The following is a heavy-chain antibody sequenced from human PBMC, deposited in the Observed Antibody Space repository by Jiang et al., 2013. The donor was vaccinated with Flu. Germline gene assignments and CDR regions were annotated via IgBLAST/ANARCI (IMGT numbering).Heavy chain of an antibody. CDR1: GYTFTSNY. D-gene: IGHD1-14*01. CDR2: INPGDGGT. CDR3: ARDLARNKNF. Sequence: GAEVKKPGASVKVSCKASGYTFTSNYIHWVRQAPGQGLEWLGVINPGDGGTTYPQKFQDRVTMTRDTSTSTVYMELTSLNFEDTAMYYCARDLARNKNFWGQGSLVTVSS. J-gene: IGHJ4*02. V-gene: IGHV1-46*01.